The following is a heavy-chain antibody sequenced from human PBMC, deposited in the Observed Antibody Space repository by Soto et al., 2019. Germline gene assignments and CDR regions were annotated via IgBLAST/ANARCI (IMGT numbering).Heavy chain of an antibody. D-gene: IGHD3-16*02. CDR3: ARAGAYDSIWWTYRADWFDP. J-gene: IGHJ5*02. V-gene: IGHV3-21*01. CDR1: GFTFSSYS. CDR2: ISGSGSDI. Sequence: EVQVVESGGGLVKPGGSLRLSCAASGFTFSSYSINWVRQAPGKGLEWVSSISGSGSDIYYADSVKGRFTISRDNAKNLLYLQMNSLRAEDTAVYYCARAGAYDSIWWTYRADWFDPWCQGTLVTVSS.